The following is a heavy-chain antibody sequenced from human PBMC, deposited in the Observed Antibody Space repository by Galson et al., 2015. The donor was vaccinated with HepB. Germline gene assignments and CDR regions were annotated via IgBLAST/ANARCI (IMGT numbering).Heavy chain of an antibody. CDR2: ISPYKGNT. V-gene: IGHV1-18*04. CDR1: GYTFTSYN. J-gene: IGHJ6*02. CDR3: ARELTVTTFLYYYYGMDV. D-gene: IGHD2/OR15-2a*01. Sequence: SGAEVKKPGASVKVSCKASGYTFTSYNITWVRQAPGQGLEWMGWISPYKGNTNYAQKLQGRVTITTDTSTSTAYMELRSLRSDDTAVYYCARELTVTTFLYYYYGMDVWGQGTTVTVSS.